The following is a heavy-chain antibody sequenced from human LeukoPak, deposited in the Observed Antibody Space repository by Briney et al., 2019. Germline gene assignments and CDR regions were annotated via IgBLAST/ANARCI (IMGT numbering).Heavy chain of an antibody. CDR1: GFTFDTYS. V-gene: IGHV3-48*04. D-gene: IGHD4-17*01. CDR2: ITDDSKTM. CDR3: ARDLDYGDYALPPLVFDP. J-gene: IGHJ5*02. Sequence: PGGSLRLSCVASGFTFDTYSMNWIRQAPGKGLEWTSYITDDSKTMYYADSVKGRFTISRDNAKNASYLQMNSLRAEDTAVYYCARDLDYGDYALPPLVFDPWGQGTLVTVSS.